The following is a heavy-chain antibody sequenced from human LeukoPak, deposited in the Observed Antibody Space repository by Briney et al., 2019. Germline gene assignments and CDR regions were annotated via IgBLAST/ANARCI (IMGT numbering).Heavy chain of an antibody. CDR1: GGSISSYY. CDR3: ARQDVVVITAATYYYGMDV. Sequence: SETLSLTCTVSGGSISSYYWNWIRQPPGKGLEWIGYIYYSGSTNYNPSLKSRVTISVDTSKNQSSLKLSSVTAADTAVYYCARQDVVVITAATYYYGMDVWGQGTTVTVSS. D-gene: IGHD2-2*01. CDR2: IYYSGST. J-gene: IGHJ6*02. V-gene: IGHV4-59*08.